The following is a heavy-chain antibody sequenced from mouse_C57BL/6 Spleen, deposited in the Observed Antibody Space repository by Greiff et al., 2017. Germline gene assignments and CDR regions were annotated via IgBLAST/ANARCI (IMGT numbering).Heavy chain of an antibody. D-gene: IGHD1-1*01. V-gene: IGHV1-54*01. CDR2: INPGSGGT. J-gene: IGHJ1*03. CDR1: GYAFTNYL. Sequence: QVQLQQSGAELVRPGTSVKVSCKASGYAFTNYLIEWVKQRPGQGLEWIGVINPGSGGTNYNEKFKGKATLTADKSSSTAYMQLSSLTSEDSAVYFCARGETTVVALYWYFDVWGTGTTVTVSS. CDR3: ARGETTVVALYWYFDV.